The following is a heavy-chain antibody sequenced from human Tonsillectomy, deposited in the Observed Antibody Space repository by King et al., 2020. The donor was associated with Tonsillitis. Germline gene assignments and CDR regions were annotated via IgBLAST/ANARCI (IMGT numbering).Heavy chain of an antibody. CDR2: LSYYGSSE. J-gene: IGHJ4*02. CDR1: GFTFSSYV. CDR3: ARDMSGRYTSDH. D-gene: IGHD1-26*01. Sequence: VQLVESGGSVVQPGRSLRLSCAASGFTFSSYVMHWVRQAPGEGLEWVAVLSYYGSSESKAHTMKGRFTISRDNSKNTLYLQMNSLRAEDTAVYYCARDMSGRYTSDHWGQGTLVTVSS. V-gene: IGHV3-30*03.